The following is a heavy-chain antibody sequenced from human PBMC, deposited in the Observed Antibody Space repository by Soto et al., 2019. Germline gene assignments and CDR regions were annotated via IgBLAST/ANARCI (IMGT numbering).Heavy chain of an antibody. CDR3: ARDQYYGSGSPAGY. D-gene: IGHD3-10*01. J-gene: IGHJ4*02. CDR2: ISSSSSYI. Sequence: EVQLVESGGGLVKPGGSLRLSCAASGFTFSSYSMNWVRQAPGKGLEWVSSISSSSSYIYYADSVKGRFTISRDNAKNSLYLQMNRLRAEDTAVYYCARDQYYGSGSPAGYRGQGPLVTLSS. CDR1: GFTFSSYS. V-gene: IGHV3-21*01.